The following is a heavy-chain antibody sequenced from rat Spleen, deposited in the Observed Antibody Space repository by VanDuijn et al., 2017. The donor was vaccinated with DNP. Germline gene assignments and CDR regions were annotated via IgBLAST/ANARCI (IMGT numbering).Heavy chain of an antibody. Sequence: EVQLQESGPGLVEPSQSLSLTCSVTGYSITSCCRWTWIRKFPRHKLEWMGYINSAGSTNYNPSLKGRISITSDTSKNQFFLQVNSVTTEDTATYYCARGDILRSFDYWGQGVMVTVSS. CDR1: GYSITSCCR. J-gene: IGHJ2*01. CDR3: ARGDILRSFDY. V-gene: IGHV3-3*01. D-gene: IGHD1-6*01. CDR2: INSAGST.